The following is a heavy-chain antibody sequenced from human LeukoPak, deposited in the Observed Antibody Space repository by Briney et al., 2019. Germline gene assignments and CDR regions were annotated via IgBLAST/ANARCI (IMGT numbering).Heavy chain of an antibody. CDR3: ARRGYDYEGFDY. V-gene: IGHV3-23*01. CDR1: GFTFSSYA. Sequence: GGSLRLSCAASGFTFSSYAMSWVRQAPGKGLEWVSAISGSDGSTYYADSVKGRFTISRDNSKNTLYLQMNSLRAEDTAIYYCARRGYDYEGFDYWGQGTLVTVSS. CDR2: ISGSDGST. D-gene: IGHD5-18*01. J-gene: IGHJ4*02.